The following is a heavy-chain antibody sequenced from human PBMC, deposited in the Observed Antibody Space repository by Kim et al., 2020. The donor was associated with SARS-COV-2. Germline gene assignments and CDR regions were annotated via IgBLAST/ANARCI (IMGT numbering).Heavy chain of an antibody. CDR3: ARKAAPGMPHDS. J-gene: IGHJ5*02. Sequence: GGSLRLSCPVSGFIFTDYWMTWVRQAPGKGLEWVANINQGGTEKNYVDSVEGRFTISRDNAKNSLYLEMNRLRAEDTAVYYCARKAAPGMPHDSWGQGTLVTVPS. CDR1: GFIFTDYW. V-gene: IGHV3-7*01. D-gene: IGHD2-2*01. CDR2: INQGGTEK.